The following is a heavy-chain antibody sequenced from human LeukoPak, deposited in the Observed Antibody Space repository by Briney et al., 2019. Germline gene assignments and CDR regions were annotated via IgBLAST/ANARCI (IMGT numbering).Heavy chain of an antibody. CDR1: GYTFKGYY. Sequence: ASVKVSCKASGYTFKGYYIYWVRQAPGQGLEWMGWINPNSGGTNYAQKFQGRVTMTRDTSISTAYMELSRLRSDDTAVYYCARPSHYYDNSGSFDYWGQGTLVTVSS. J-gene: IGHJ4*02. V-gene: IGHV1-2*02. D-gene: IGHD3-22*01. CDR2: INPNSGGT. CDR3: ARPSHYYDNSGSFDY.